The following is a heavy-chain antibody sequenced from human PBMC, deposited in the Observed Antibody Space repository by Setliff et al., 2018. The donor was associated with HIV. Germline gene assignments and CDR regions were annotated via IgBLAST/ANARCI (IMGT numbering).Heavy chain of an antibody. CDR3: AREGITGGTCDFDY. J-gene: IGHJ4*02. CDR1: GDSISSHY. CDR2: TSYYASI. V-gene: IGHV4-59*11. D-gene: IGHD1-20*01. Sequence: PSETLSLTCTVSGDSISSHYWSWMRQPPGKGLEWIGSTSYYASINYNPSLTSRVTVTRDTSKNQFSLQLHSVTAADTAVYYCAREGITGGTCDFDYWGQGILVAVSS.